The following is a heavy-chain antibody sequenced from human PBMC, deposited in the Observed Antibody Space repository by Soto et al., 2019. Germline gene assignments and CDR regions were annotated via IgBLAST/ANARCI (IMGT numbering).Heavy chain of an antibody. D-gene: IGHD3-10*01. V-gene: IGHV5-51*01. Sequence: PGASLKISCQGSGYSFSNYWIGWVRQMPGKGLEWMGIIFPRDSDTRYSPSFQGQVTISADKSISTAYLQWSSLKASDTAMYYCARIMVRGVITYSRDYHGMDVWGQGTTVTVSS. CDR1: GYSFSNYW. CDR3: ARIMVRGVITYSRDYHGMDV. CDR2: IFPRDSDT. J-gene: IGHJ6*02.